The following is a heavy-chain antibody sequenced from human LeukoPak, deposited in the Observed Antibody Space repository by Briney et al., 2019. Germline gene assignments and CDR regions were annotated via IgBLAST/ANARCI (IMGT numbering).Heavy chain of an antibody. Sequence: SETLSLTCVVSGGSVSGYYWGWIRQPPGRGLEWIGYVYYSGSTNYNPSLKSRVTISVDTSKNQFSLKLSSVTAADTAVYYCARAPDIAGSNAFDIWGQGTMVTVSS. CDR3: ARAPDIAGSNAFDI. CDR2: VYYSGST. D-gene: IGHD5-12*01. CDR1: GGSVSGYY. J-gene: IGHJ3*02. V-gene: IGHV4-59*02.